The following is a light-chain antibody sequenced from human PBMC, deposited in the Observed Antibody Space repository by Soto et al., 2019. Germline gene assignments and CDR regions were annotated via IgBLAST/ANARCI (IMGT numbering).Light chain of an antibody. V-gene: IGKV1-5*01. Sequence: DIQMTQSPSTLSASVGDRVTITCRASQSISGWLAWYQQKPGTAPKILIYDASILESGVPSRFSGSGSGTEFTLAISSQQPDYFATYYCQKYNSYSWTFGQGTKVEIK. CDR3: QKYNSYSWT. CDR2: DAS. J-gene: IGKJ1*01. CDR1: QSISGW.